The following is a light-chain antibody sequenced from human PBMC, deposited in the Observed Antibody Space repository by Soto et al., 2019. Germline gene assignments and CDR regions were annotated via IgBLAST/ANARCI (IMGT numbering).Light chain of an antibody. CDR1: SSDIGGYNF. J-gene: IGLJ2*01. CDR2: EVN. V-gene: IGLV2-8*01. CDR3: SSYADTNNLV. Sequence: QSALTQPPSASGSPGQSVTISCTGTSSDIGGYNFVSWYQQHPGKAPKLMIDEVNKRPSGVPDRFSGSKSGNTASLTVSGLQAEDEADYYCSSYADTNNLVFGGGIKLTVL.